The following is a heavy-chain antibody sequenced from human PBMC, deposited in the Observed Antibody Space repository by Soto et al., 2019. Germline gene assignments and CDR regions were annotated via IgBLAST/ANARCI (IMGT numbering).Heavy chain of an antibody. CDR3: ATFYSGNSAHTYTIDP. CDR1: GFTFSSYA. J-gene: IGHJ5*02. CDR2: ISSSGGTT. D-gene: IGHD2-21*02. Sequence: EVQLLESGGGLVQPGGSLRLSCAASGFTFSSYAMSWVRQAPGKGLEWVSTISSSGGTTYYADSVKGRFTISRDNSKHTLYLQMNSLRAEDTAVYSCATFYSGNSAHTYTIDPWGQGTLVTVSS. V-gene: IGHV3-23*01.